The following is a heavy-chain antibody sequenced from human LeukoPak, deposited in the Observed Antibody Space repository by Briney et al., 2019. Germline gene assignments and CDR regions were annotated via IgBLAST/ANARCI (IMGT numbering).Heavy chain of an antibody. CDR1: GYTFTSYG. D-gene: IGHD3-22*01. CDR3: ARDRGYYDSSGCYYFDY. V-gene: IGHV1-18*01. CDR2: ISAYYGNT. J-gene: IGHJ4*02. Sequence: ASVKVSCKASGYTFTSYGISWVRQAPGQGLEWMGWISAYYGNTNYTQKLQGRVTMTTDTSTSTDYMELRSLRSDDTAVYYCARDRGYYDSSGCYYFDYWGEGTLVTVSS.